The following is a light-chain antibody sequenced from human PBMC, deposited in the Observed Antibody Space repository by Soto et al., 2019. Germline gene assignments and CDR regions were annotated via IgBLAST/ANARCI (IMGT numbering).Light chain of an antibody. CDR2: GAS. J-gene: IGKJ2*01. Sequence: EIVLTQSPGTLSLSPGERATLSCRASQSVGNNQLAWYQQKPGQAPRLLIYGASSRAAGIPDRFGGSGSGTDFTLTISRLAPEDFAVYFCQQHGYLPYTVAQGTKVDSK. CDR3: QQHGYLPYT. V-gene: IGKV3-20*01. CDR1: QSVGNNQ.